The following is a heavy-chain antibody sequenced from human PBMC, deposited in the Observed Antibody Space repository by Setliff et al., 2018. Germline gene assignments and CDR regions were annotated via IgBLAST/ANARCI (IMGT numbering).Heavy chain of an antibody. CDR3: ARANWNCGFDY. D-gene: IGHD1-7*01. CDR1: GFRISFREYW. V-gene: IGHV3-74*01. Sequence: PGGSLRLSCAASGFRISFREYWMFWVRQAPGKGLEWVARIDKDGSSEGYADSVKGRFTISRDNAKNTLYLQMNSLRAEDTAVYYCARANWNCGFDYWGQGTLVTVSS. CDR2: IDKDGSSE. J-gene: IGHJ4*02.